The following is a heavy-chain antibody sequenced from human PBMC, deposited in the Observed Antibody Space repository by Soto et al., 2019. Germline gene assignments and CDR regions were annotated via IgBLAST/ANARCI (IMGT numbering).Heavy chain of an antibody. CDR3: ARSVVSSTRFDP. J-gene: IGHJ5*02. D-gene: IGHD6-13*01. CDR1: GFTFSDSS. V-gene: IGHV3-11*06. CDR2: ISSGTSYT. Sequence: QVQLVESGGGLVRPGESLRLYCAASGFTFSDSSMNWIRQAPGKGLEWVSYISSGTSYTNYADSVKGRFTISRDNAKNSLFLHMNILRAEDTAVYYCARSVVSSTRFDPWGQGTLVTVSS.